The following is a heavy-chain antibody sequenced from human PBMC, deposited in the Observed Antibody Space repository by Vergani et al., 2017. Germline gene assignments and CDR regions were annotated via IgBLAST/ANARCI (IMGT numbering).Heavy chain of an antibody. CDR2: INHSGST. Sequence: QVQLQQWGAGLLKPSETLSLTCAVYGGSFSGYYWSWIRQPPGKGLEWLGEINHSGSTNYNPSLKSLVTISVDTSKNQFSLKLSSVTAADTAVYYCARTDGGSNWFDPWGQGTLVTVSS. D-gene: IGHD3-10*01. CDR1: GGSFSGYY. J-gene: IGHJ5*02. CDR3: ARTDGGSNWFDP. V-gene: IGHV4-34*01.